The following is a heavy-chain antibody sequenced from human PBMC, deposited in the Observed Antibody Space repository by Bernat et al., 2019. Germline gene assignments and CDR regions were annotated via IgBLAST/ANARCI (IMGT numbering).Heavy chain of an antibody. CDR1: GCSISSGDYY. V-gene: IGHV4-30-4*01. D-gene: IGHD4-17*01. CDR3: ARGGRGYGDYAAPFDY. J-gene: IGHJ4*02. Sequence: QVQLQESGPGLVKPSQTLSLTCTVSGCSISSGDYYWSWIRQPPGKGLEWIGYIYYSGSTYYNPSLKSRVTISVDTSKNQFSRKLSSVTAADTAVYYCARGGRGYGDYAAPFDYWGQGTLVTVSS. CDR2: IYYSGST.